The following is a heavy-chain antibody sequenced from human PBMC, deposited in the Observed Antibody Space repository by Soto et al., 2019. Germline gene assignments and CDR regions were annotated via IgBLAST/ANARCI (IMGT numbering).Heavy chain of an antibody. J-gene: IGHJ4*02. D-gene: IGHD6-19*01. CDR3: EHSGWRQWLVRGGFDY. CDR1: GFSLSTSGGG. V-gene: IGHV2-5*01. CDR2: IYWNDDK. Sequence: SGPTLVNPTQTLTLTCTFSGFSLSTSGGGVGWIRQPPGKALEWLALIYWNDDKRYSPTLKSRLTITKDTSKNKVVLTMTNMDPVDTATYYGEHSGWRQWLVRGGFDYWGQGTLVTVSS.